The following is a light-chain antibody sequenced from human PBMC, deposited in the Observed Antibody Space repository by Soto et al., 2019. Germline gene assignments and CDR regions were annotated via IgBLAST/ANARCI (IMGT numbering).Light chain of an antibody. CDR3: QLPGT. CDR2: AAS. V-gene: IGKV1-39*01. J-gene: IGKJ3*01. Sequence: DIQMTQSPSSLSASVGDRVTITCRASQSISSYLNWYQQKPGKAPKLLIYAASSLQSGVPSRFSGSGSGTDFTLTISSLQPEEFATYYCQLPGTFGPGTNVDIK. CDR1: QSISSY.